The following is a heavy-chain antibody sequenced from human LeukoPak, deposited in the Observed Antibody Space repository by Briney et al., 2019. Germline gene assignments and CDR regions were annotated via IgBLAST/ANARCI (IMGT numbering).Heavy chain of an antibody. V-gene: IGHV3-21*01. CDR2: ISSSSSYI. Sequence: GGSLRLSCAASGFTFSSYSMNWVRQAPGKGLEWVSSISSSSSYIYYADSVKGRFTISRDNAKNSLYLQMNSLRAEDTAVYYCARSDVDTAMAPDYWGQGTLVTVSS. CDR1: GFTFSSYS. CDR3: ARSDVDTAMAPDY. J-gene: IGHJ4*02. D-gene: IGHD5-18*01.